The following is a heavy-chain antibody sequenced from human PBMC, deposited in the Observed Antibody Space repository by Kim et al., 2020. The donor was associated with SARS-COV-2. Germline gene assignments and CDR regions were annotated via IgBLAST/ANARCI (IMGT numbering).Heavy chain of an antibody. V-gene: IGHV3-30*04. Sequence: SVRGRFTSSRDNSKNTLYLQLNSRRTEDTAVYYCARGTVAGTPPLPLDYWGQGTLGIVSS. D-gene: IGHD6-19*01. CDR3: ARGTVAGTPPLPLDY. J-gene: IGHJ4*02.